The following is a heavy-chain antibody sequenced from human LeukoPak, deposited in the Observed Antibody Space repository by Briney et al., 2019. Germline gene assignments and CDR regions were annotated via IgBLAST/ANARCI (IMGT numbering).Heavy chain of an antibody. D-gene: IGHD3-10*01. Sequence: PGGSLRLSCAASGFTFSSYAMSWVRQAPGKGLEWVSAISGSGGSTYYADSVKGRFTISRDNANNSLYLQMNSLRAEDTAVYHCARDVWVRGITWFDPWGQGTLVTVST. J-gene: IGHJ5*02. CDR3: ARDVWVRGITWFDP. CDR2: ISGSGGST. CDR1: GFTFSSYA. V-gene: IGHV3-23*01.